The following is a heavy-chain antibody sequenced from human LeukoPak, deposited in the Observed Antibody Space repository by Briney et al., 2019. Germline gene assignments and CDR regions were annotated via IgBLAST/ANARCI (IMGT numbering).Heavy chain of an antibody. CDR2: IIPILGIA. Sequence: GSSVKVSCKASGGTFSSYAISWVRQAPGQGLEWMGRIIPILGIANYAQKFQGRVTITADKSTSTAYMELSSLRSEDTAVYYCARDLGGSSGYFDYWGQGTLVTVSS. V-gene: IGHV1-69*04. CDR1: GGTFSSYA. D-gene: IGHD3-22*01. J-gene: IGHJ4*02. CDR3: ARDLGGSSGYFDY.